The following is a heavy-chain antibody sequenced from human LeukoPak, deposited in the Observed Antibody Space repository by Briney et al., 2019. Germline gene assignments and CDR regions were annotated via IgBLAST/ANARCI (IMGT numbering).Heavy chain of an antibody. V-gene: IGHV3-33*01. D-gene: IGHD3-9*01. CDR3: ARAAEEGRYFDWLSPGYGMDV. J-gene: IGHJ6*02. CDR2: IWYDGSNK. Sequence: GRSLRLSCAASGFTFSSYGMHWVRQAPGKGLERVAVIWYDGSNKYYADSVKGRFTISRDNSKNTLYLQMNSLRAEDTAVYYCARAAEEGRYFDWLSPGYGMDVWGQGTTVTVSS. CDR1: GFTFSSYG.